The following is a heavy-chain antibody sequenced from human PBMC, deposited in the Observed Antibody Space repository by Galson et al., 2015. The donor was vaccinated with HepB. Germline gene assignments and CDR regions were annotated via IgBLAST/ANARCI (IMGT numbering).Heavy chain of an antibody. D-gene: IGHD2-2*01. CDR2: ISTYNGNT. CDR1: GYTFTSYG. Sequence: SVKVSCKASGYTFTSYGISWVRQAPGQGLEWMGWISTYNGNTKFAQKFQGRVTMTTDTSANTAYMDLRSPRSDDTAMYYCARETAIGYCSSVSCTNAFDIWGQGTMVTVSS. V-gene: IGHV1-18*01. J-gene: IGHJ3*02. CDR3: ARETAIGYCSSVSCTNAFDI.